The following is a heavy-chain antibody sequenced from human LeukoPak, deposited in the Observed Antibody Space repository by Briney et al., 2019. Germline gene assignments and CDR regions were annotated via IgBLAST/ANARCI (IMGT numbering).Heavy chain of an antibody. D-gene: IGHD3-3*01. CDR2: IIPIFGTA. V-gene: IGHV1-69*13. CDR3: ARGPSESLDFWSGFGY. J-gene: IGHJ4*02. CDR1: GGTFSSYA. Sequence: SVTVSCKASGGTFSSYAISWVRQAPGQGLEWMGGIIPIFGTANYAQKFQGRVTITADESTSTAYMELSSLRSEDTAVYYCARGPSESLDFWSGFGYWGQGTLVTVSS.